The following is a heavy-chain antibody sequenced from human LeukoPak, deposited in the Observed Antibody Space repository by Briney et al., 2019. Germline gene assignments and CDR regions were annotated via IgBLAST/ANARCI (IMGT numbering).Heavy chain of an antibody. D-gene: IGHD3/OR15-3a*01. CDR3: GRSPRQDGLFGYAFDI. J-gene: IGHJ3*02. Sequence: ASVKVSCKASGYTFTGYYMHWVRQAPGQGLEWMGRINPNSGGTNYAQKFQGRVTMTRDTSISTAYMELSRLRSDDAAVYYCGRSPRQDGLFGYAFDIGGGRTRVTVSS. CDR1: GYTFTGYY. CDR2: INPNSGGT. V-gene: IGHV1-2*06.